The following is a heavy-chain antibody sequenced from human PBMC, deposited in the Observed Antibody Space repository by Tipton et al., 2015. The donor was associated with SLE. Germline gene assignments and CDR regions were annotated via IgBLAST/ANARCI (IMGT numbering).Heavy chain of an antibody. D-gene: IGHD3-16*02. CDR2: ISGSGGST. CDR3: ARDIVGCQLLPRGWFDY. Sequence: SLRLSCAASGFTFSSYAMSWVRQAPGKGLEWVSAISGSGGSTYYADSVKGRFTTSRDNSKSTLYLQMNSLRAEDTALYYCARDIVGCQLLPRGWFDYWGQGTLVTVSS. J-gene: IGHJ5*01. CDR1: GFTFSSYA. V-gene: IGHV3-23*01.